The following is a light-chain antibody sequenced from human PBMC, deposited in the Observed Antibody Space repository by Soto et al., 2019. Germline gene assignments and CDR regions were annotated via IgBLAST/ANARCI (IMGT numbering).Light chain of an antibody. CDR3: QQYNDWPPIT. CDR1: QSVSSN. J-gene: IGKJ5*01. CDR2: DAS. Sequence: DIVLTQSPGTLSLSPGERATLSCRASQSVSSNHLAWYQQKPGQAPRLLIYDASTRATVIPARFSGSGSGTEFTLTISSLQSEDFAVYYCQQYNDWPPITFGQGTRLEIK. V-gene: IGKV3-15*01.